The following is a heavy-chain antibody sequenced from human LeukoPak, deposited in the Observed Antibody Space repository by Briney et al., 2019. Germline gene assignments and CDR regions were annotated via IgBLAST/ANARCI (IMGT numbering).Heavy chain of an antibody. J-gene: IGHJ6*02. CDR2: ISGSGGST. CDR1: GFTFSSYA. Sequence: GGSLRLSCAASGFTFSSYAMSWVRQAPGKGLEWVSGISGSGGSTYYADSVKGRFTISRDNSKNTLYLQMNSLRAEDTAVYYCARDYDSSGYPYYYGMDVWGQGTTVTVSS. D-gene: IGHD3-22*01. CDR3: ARDYDSSGYPYYYGMDV. V-gene: IGHV3-23*01.